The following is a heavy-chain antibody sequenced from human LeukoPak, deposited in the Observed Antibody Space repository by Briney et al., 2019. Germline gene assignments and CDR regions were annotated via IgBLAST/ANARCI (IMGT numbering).Heavy chain of an antibody. CDR2: INHSGNA. CDR3: ARGRPGVFGVVPYGMDV. J-gene: IGHJ6*02. Sequence: SETLSLTCAVSGGSFSGYYWTWIRQPPGKGLEWIGEINHSGNANYNPSLKSRVAISLDMSENHFSLKLTSVTAADTAVYYCARGRPGVFGVVPYGMDVWGQGTTVTVSS. CDR1: GGSFSGYY. D-gene: IGHD3-3*01. V-gene: IGHV4-34*01.